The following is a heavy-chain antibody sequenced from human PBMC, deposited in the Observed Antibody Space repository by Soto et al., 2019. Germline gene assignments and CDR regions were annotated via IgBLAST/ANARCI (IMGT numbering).Heavy chain of an antibody. D-gene: IGHD3-22*01. CDR2: IYYSGST. CDR1: GGSINSGDYY. J-gene: IGHJ3*02. V-gene: IGHV4-30-4*01. CDR3: ARDWYYSDSTGYYHDVFDI. Sequence: QVQLQESGPGLVKPSQTLSLTCTVSGGSINSGDYYWSWIRQPPGKGLEWIGYIYYSGSTYYNPSLKSRITISVDTSKNQFSLKLSSVTAADTPVYYCARDWYYSDSTGYYHDVFDIWGQGTMVTVSS.